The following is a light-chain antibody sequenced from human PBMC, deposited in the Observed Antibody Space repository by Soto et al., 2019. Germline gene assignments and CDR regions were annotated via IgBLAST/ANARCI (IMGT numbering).Light chain of an antibody. V-gene: IGLV2-14*01. J-gene: IGLJ1*01. Sequence: QSVLTQPASVSGSPGQSITISCTGTSNDVGAYNYVSWYQQHLGKAPKLMIYEVSNRPSGISNRFSGSKSANTASLTISGLQAEDEADHYCSSYRSSPPYYVLGNGTKVT. CDR1: SNDVGAYNY. CDR2: EVS. CDR3: SSYRSSPPYYV.